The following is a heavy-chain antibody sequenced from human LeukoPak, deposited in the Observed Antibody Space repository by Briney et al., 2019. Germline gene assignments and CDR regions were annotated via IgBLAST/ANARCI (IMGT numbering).Heavy chain of an antibody. CDR3: ARDLGPRYSSANY. D-gene: IGHD6-19*01. CDR1: GGSISSYY. V-gene: IGHV4-59*12. J-gene: IGHJ4*02. CDR2: IYYSGST. Sequence: SETLSLTCTVSGGSISSYYWSWIRQPPGKGLEWIGYIYYSGSTNYNPSLKSRVTISVDTSKNQFSLKLSSVTAADTAVYYCARDLGPRYSSANYWGQGTLVTVSS.